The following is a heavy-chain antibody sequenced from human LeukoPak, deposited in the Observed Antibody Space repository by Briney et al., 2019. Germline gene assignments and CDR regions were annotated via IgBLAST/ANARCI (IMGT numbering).Heavy chain of an antibody. Sequence: GASVKVSCKASGFTFTSSAMQWVRQARGQRLEWIGWIVVGSGNTNYAQKFQERVTITRDMSASTAYMELSSLRSEDTAVYYCAAVTRYFDWLLYMDVWGKGTTVTISS. V-gene: IGHV1-58*02. CDR1: GFTFTSSA. J-gene: IGHJ6*03. D-gene: IGHD3-9*01. CDR2: IVVGSGNT. CDR3: AAVTRYFDWLLYMDV.